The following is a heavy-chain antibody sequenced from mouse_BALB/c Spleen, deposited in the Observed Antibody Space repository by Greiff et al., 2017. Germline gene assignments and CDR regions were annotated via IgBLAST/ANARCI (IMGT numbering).Heavy chain of an antibody. J-gene: IGHJ3*01. CDR3: ARVGQSAY. CDR2: ILAGGST. CDR1: GYSLTSDG. Sequence: QVLLKESGPGLVAPSQCLSITCTVSGYSLTSDGVHWVRQPPGKGLEWLGVILAGGSTNYNSALMSRLSISNDNSKSQVFLIMNSLQTDDSAMYYCARVGQSAYWGQGTLVTVSA. V-gene: IGHV2-9*02.